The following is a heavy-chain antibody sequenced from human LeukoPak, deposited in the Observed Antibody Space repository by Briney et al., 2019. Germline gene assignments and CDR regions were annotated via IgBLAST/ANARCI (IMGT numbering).Heavy chain of an antibody. CDR3: ARGGPYDFWSGYYYYYYYMDV. J-gene: IGHJ6*03. D-gene: IGHD3-3*01. CDR2: IIPIFGTA. V-gene: IGHV1-69*05. Sequence: SVKVSCKASGGTFISYAISWVRQAPGQGLEWMGGIIPIFGTANYAQKFQGRVTITTDESTSTAYMELSSLRSEDTAVYYCARGGPYDFWSGYYYYYYYMDVWGKGPRSPSP. CDR1: GGTFISYA.